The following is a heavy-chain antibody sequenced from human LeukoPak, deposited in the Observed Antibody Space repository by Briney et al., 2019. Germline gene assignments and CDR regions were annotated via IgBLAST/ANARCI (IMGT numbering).Heavy chain of an antibody. CDR2: IYSGGST. Sequence: GGSLRLSCAASGFTVSSNYISWVRQAPGKGLYLFSVIYSGGSTYYADSVKGRFTISRDNSKNTLYLQMNSLRAEDKAVYYCARGYGDSSGYYYGQGQYYMDVWGKGTTVTIFS. J-gene: IGHJ6*03. CDR1: GFTVSSNY. V-gene: IGHV3-66*01. CDR3: ARGYGDSSGYYYGQGQYYMDV. D-gene: IGHD3-22*01.